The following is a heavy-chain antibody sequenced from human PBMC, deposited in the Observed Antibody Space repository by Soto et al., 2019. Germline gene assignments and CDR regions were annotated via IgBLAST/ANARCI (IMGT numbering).Heavy chain of an antibody. CDR1: GDSISRNGYF. Sequence: ASETLSLTCTVSGDSISRNGYFWTWIRQHPGKGLEWIGYIYNSGSSYYNPSLKSRVIISVDTSKNHFSLNLTAVTAADTAVYYCARGTMLRGPGHYYAMDVWGQGTTVTVSS. V-gene: IGHV4-31*03. CDR2: IYNSGSS. D-gene: IGHD3-10*01. J-gene: IGHJ6*02. CDR3: ARGTMLRGPGHYYAMDV.